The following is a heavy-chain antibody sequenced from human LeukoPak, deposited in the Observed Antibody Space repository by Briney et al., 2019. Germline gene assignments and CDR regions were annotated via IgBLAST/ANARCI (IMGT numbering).Heavy chain of an antibody. D-gene: IGHD1-1*01. V-gene: IGHV3-23*01. CDR3: AKDLLDSPNGPNWFDP. J-gene: IGHJ5*02. Sequence: GGSLRLSCAASGFTFSSYAMSRVRQAPGKGLEWVSAISGSGGSTYYADSVKGRFTISRDNSKNTLYLQMNSLRAEDTAVYYCAKDLLDSPNGPNWFDPWGQGTLVTVSS. CDR1: GFTFSSYA. CDR2: ISGSGGST.